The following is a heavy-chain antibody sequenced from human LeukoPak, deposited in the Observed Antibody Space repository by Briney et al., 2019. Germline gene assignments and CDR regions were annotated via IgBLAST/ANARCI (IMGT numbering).Heavy chain of an antibody. CDR2: ISYDGSNK. D-gene: IGHD1-7*01. CDR1: GFTFSSYA. J-gene: IGHJ6*02. Sequence: PGGSLRLSCAASGFTFSSYAMHWVRQAPGKGLEWVAVISYDGSNKYYADSVKGRFTISRDNSKNTLYLQMNSLRAEDTAVYYCARDRITGTTNYYYYGMDVWGQGTTVTVSS. CDR3: ARDRITGTTNYYYYGMDV. V-gene: IGHV3-30-3*01.